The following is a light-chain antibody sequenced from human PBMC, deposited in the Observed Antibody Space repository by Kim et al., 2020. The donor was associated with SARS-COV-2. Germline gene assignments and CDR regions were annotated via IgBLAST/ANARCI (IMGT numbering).Light chain of an antibody. J-gene: IGLJ1*01. CDR2: QDS. CDR3: EAWDSSAGV. CDR1: KLGDKF. V-gene: IGLV3-1*01. Sequence: VSPGPPASITCSGDKLGDKFACWYQQKPGQAPVLVIYQDSRRPSGIPERFSGSNSGNTATLTISETQAMDEADYYCEAWDSSAGVFGTGTKVTVL.